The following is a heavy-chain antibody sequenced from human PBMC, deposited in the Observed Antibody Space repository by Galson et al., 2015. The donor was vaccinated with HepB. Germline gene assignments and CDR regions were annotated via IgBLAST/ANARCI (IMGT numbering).Heavy chain of an antibody. CDR3: ARSYYYDGSGYLVGGNYYYYYGMDV. CDR2: INAGNGNT. V-gene: IGHV1-3*01. CDR1: GYTFTGYY. Sequence: SVKVSCKASGYTFTGYYMHWVRQAPGQRLEWMGWINAGNGNTKYSQKFQGRVTITRDTSASTAYMELSSLRSEDTAVYYCARSYYYDGSGYLVGGNYYYYYGMDVWGQGTTVTVSS. J-gene: IGHJ6*02. D-gene: IGHD3-22*01.